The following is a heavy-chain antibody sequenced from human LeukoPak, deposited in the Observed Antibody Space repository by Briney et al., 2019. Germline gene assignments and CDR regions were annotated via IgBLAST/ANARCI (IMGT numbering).Heavy chain of an antibody. CDR2: INHSGST. Sequence: SSETLSLTCAVYGGSFSGYYWSWIRQPPGKGLEWIGEINHSGSTNYNPSLKSRVTISVDTSKNQFSLKLSSVTAADTAVYYCARVVVVTAIDITFDYWGQGTLVTVSS. CDR3: ARVVVVTAIDITFDY. J-gene: IGHJ4*02. CDR1: GGSFSGYY. V-gene: IGHV4-34*01. D-gene: IGHD2-21*02.